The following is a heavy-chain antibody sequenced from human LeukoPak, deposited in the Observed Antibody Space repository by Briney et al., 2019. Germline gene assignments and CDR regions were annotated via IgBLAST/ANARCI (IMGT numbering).Heavy chain of an antibody. J-gene: IGHJ4*02. CDR2: ISSSSRYI. V-gene: IGHV3-21*04. CDR3: AKSSSGYYGSGSYYKFDY. D-gene: IGHD3-10*01. CDR1: GFTFSSYS. Sequence: GGSLRLSCAVSGFTFSSYSMNWVRQAPGKGLEWVSSISSSSRYIYYADSVKGRFTISRDNAKNPLYLQMNGLRAEDTAVYYCAKSSSGYYGSGSYYKFDYWGQGTLVTVSS.